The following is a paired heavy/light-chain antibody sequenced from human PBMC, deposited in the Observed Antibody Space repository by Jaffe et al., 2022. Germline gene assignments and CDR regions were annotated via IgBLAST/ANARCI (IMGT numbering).Heavy chain of an antibody. D-gene: IGHD6-19*01. V-gene: IGHV3-23*01. CDR1: GFTFDSYA. CDR3: AKVRGSGWYYLDY. CDR2: IIGTGGSG. J-gene: IGHJ4*02. Sequence: EVQLLESGGALVQPGGSLRLSCAASGFTFDSYALGWVRQAPGKGLEWVSFIIGTGGSGYYADSVKGRFFISRDNSKNTLYLQMNTLRAEDTAVYYCAKVRGSGWYYLDYWGQGTLVTVSS.
Light chain of an antibody. J-gene: IGKJ2*01. CDR3: QQCNNWPPTYT. Sequence: EIVMTQSPATLSVSPGERATLSCRSSRNIGRSLAWYQHKPGQAPRLLIYGASTRATGIPARFSGSGSGTEFTLTISSLQSEDFAVYFCQQCNNWPPTYTFGQGTKLEIK. CDR1: RNIGRS. CDR2: GAS. V-gene: IGKV3-15*01.